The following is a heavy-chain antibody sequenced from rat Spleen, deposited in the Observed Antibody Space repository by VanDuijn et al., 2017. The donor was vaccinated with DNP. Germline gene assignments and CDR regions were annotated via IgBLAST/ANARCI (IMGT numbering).Heavy chain of an antibody. Sequence: EVQLQESGPGLVKPSQSLSLTCSVTGYSITSDYWGWIRKFPGNKMAWIGHISYSGRTTYNPSLKCRISISRDTSKNQFFLQLNSVSTDDTATYYCARWRIGPHYFDYWGQGVMVTVSS. J-gene: IGHJ2*01. V-gene: IGHV3-1*01. CDR3: ARWRIGPHYFDY. CDR2: ISYSGRT. CDR1: GYSITSDY. D-gene: IGHD1-11*01.